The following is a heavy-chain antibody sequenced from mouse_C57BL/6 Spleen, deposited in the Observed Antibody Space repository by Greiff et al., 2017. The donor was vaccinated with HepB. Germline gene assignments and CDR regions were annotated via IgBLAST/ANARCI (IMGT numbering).Heavy chain of an antibody. CDR1: GYTFTSYW. J-gene: IGHJ3*01. Sequence: VQLQQPGAELVKPGASVKLSCKASGYTFTSYWMQWVKQRPGQGLEWIGEIDPSDSYTNYNQKFKGKATLTVDTSSSTAYMQLSSLTSEDSAVYYCARAYGSSYWFAYWGQGTLVTVSA. V-gene: IGHV1-50*01. CDR3: ARAYGSSYWFAY. CDR2: IDPSDSYT. D-gene: IGHD1-1*01.